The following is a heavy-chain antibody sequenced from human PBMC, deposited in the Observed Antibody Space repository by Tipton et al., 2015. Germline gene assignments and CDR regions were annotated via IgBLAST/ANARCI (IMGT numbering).Heavy chain of an antibody. CDR2: IYTSGNT. CDR3: AREPLMLGGLRYAMDV. Sequence: TLSLTCTVSGASMSSSYWSWIRQPAGKGLEWIGRIYTSGNTMYNPSLKSRVPMSVDTSKNQFSLKVTPVTAADTAVYYCAREPLMLGGLRYAMDVWGQGTTVTVSS. V-gene: IGHV4-4*07. D-gene: IGHD3-16*01. CDR1: GASMSSSY. J-gene: IGHJ6*02.